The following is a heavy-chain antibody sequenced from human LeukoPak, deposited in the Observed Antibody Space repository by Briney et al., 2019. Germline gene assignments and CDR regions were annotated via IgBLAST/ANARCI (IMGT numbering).Heavy chain of an antibody. CDR3: VRDSDYFNFHY. CDR2: VIRDGRFT. V-gene: IGHV3-74*01. D-gene: IGHD3-16*01. Sequence: PGGSLRLSCAASGFTFRSYWTHWVRHAPGKGVEWVSRVIRDGRFTIYADSVKGRFTISRDNAKNTLYLQMSSLRAEDTAVYFCVRDSDYFNFHYWGRGSLVSVSS. J-gene: IGHJ4*02. CDR1: GFTFRSYW.